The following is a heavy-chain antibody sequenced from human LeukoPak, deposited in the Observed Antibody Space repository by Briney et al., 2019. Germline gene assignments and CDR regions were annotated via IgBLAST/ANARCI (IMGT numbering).Heavy chain of an antibody. J-gene: IGHJ5*02. CDR1: GYTFTSYD. Sequence: ASVKVSCKASGYTFTSYDINWVRQATGQRLEWMGWINAGNGNTKYSQKFQGRVTITRDTSASTAYMELSSLRSEDTAVYYCARVHCSSTSCYLGEFDPWGQGTLVTVSS. CDR2: INAGNGNT. CDR3: ARVHCSSTSCYLGEFDP. D-gene: IGHD2-2*01. V-gene: IGHV1-3*01.